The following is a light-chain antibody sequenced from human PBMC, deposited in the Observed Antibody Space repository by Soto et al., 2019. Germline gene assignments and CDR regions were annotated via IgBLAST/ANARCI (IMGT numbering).Light chain of an antibody. CDR3: SSYTSSSVV. Sequence: QSALTQPASVSGSPGQSITISCTGTSSDVGGYNYVSWYQQHPGKAPKLLIYDVSNRPSGVSNRFSASKSGNTASLTISGLQAEDEADYYCSSYTSSSVVFGGVTQLTVL. V-gene: IGLV2-14*01. CDR2: DVS. J-gene: IGLJ2*01. CDR1: SSDVGGYNY.